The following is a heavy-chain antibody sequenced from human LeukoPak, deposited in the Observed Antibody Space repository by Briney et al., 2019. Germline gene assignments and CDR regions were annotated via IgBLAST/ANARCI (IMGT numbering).Heavy chain of an antibody. CDR3: AIGESGWSGPYYMHV. J-gene: IGHJ6*03. D-gene: IGHD6-19*01. CDR1: GFILSCSE. CDR2: ISDGGKAK. V-gene: IGHV3-48*03. Sequence: GGSLRLSCVASGFILSCSEMNWVRQAPGKGLEWVSYISDGGKAKYYADSVKGRFTIYRDNAKNSLYLQMNSLRAEDTAVYYCAIGESGWSGPYYMHVWGKGTTVTVSS.